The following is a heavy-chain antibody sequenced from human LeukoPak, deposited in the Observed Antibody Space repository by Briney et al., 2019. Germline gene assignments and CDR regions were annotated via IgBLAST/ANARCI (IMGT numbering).Heavy chain of an antibody. CDR2: ISNGGNT. CDR3: ARGGALDI. D-gene: IGHD4/OR15-4a*01. Sequence: PGGSLRLSCAASGFTVRDNYMTWVRQAPGKGLEWVSLISNGGNTYYEDSVKGRFTISRDISQNMLYLQMNSLRAEDTAVYYCARGGALDIWGQGTMVIVS. V-gene: IGHV3-53*01. J-gene: IGHJ3*02. CDR1: GFTVRDNY.